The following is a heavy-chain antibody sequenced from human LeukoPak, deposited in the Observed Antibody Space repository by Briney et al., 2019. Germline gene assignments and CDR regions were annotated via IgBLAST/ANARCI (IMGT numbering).Heavy chain of an antibody. V-gene: IGHV3-23*01. J-gene: IGHJ6*03. CDR3: AKEGRAVTTRDYYYYYYMDV. Sequence: PGGSLRLSCAASGFIFSSYGMSWVRQAPGKGLEWVSAISGSGVSTYYADSVKGRFTISRDNSNNTLYLQMNSLRVEGTAVYYCAKEGRAVTTRDYYYYYYMDVWGKGTTVTISS. CDR1: GFIFSSYG. CDR2: ISGSGVST. D-gene: IGHD4-17*01.